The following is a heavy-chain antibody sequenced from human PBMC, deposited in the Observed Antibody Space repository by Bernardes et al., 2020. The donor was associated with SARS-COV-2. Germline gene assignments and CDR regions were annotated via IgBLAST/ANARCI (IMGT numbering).Heavy chain of an antibody. CDR3: ARGVVTIFGGLIMIPARGWLDP. CDR2: IDHRGSG. Sequence: AESLSLTCAVYGVSFTDYYLTWIRQPPGKALEWVGDIDHRGSGTYNPSLKSRVTISRDKSKSQFSLKLTSVTAADTAVYYCARGVVTIFGGLIMIPARGWLDPWGQGTPVTVSS. CDR1: GVSFTDYY. V-gene: IGHV4-34*01. J-gene: IGHJ5*02. D-gene: IGHD3-3*01.